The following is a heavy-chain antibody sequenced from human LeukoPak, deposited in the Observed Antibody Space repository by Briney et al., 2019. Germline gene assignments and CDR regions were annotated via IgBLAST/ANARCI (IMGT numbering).Heavy chain of an antibody. D-gene: IGHD3-22*01. CDR3: ARDYYDSSGYYLFDY. CDR1: GFTFSSYW. J-gene: IGHJ4*02. CDR2: IKQDGSEK. Sequence: GGSLRLSCAASGFTFSSYWMSWVRQAPGKGLEWVANIKQDGSEKYYEDSVKGRFTISRDNAKNSLYLQMNSLRAEDTAVYYCARDYYDSSGYYLFDYWGQGTLVTVSS. V-gene: IGHV3-7*01.